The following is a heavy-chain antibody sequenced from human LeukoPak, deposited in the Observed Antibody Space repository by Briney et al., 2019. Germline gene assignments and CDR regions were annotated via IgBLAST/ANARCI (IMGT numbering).Heavy chain of an antibody. CDR2: IYPGDSDT. CDR3: AGAPYYDFWSGPQGAAFDI. CDR1: GYSFTSYW. Sequence: PGESLKISCKGSGYSFTSYWIGWVRQMPGKGLEWMGVIYPGDSDTRYSPSFQGQVTISADKSISTAYLQWISLKASDTAMYYCAGAPYYDFWSGPQGAAFDIWGQGTMVTVSS. J-gene: IGHJ3*02. D-gene: IGHD3-3*01. V-gene: IGHV5-51*01.